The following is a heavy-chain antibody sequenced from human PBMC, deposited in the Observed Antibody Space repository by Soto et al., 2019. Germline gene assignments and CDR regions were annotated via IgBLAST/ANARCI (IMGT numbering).Heavy chain of an antibody. CDR2: ISSSSSYI. V-gene: IGHV3-21*01. Sequence: GGSLRLSCAASGFTFSSYSMNWVRQAPGKGLEWVSSISSSSSYIYYADSVKGRFTISRDNAKNSLYLQMNSLRAEDTAVYYCARVMSDSSSWYPDAFDIWGQGTMVTVSS. J-gene: IGHJ3*02. D-gene: IGHD6-13*01. CDR3: ARVMSDSSSWYPDAFDI. CDR1: GFTFSSYS.